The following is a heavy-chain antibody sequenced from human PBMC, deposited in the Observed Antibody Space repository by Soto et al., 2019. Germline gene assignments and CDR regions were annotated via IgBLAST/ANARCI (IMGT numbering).Heavy chain of an antibody. CDR2: ISYDGSNK. CDR1: GFTFSSYA. Sequence: GGSLRLSCAASGFTFSSYAMHWVRQAPGKGLEWVAVISYDGSNKYYADSVKGRFTISRDNSKNTLYLQMNSLRAEDTAVYYCARDFGTYGSGSADFDYWGQGTLVTVSS. J-gene: IGHJ4*02. CDR3: ARDFGTYGSGSADFDY. V-gene: IGHV3-30-3*01. D-gene: IGHD3-10*01.